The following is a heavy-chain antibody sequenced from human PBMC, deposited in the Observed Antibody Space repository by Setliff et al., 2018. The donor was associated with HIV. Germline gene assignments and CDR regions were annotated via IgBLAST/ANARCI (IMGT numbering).Heavy chain of an antibody. CDR2: IYHSGST. CDR1: GYSISSGYY. Sequence: ETLSLTCAVSGYSISSGYYWGWIRQPPGKGLEWIGSIYHSGSTYYNPSLKSRVTISVDTSKNQFSLKLSSVTAADTAVYYCARDGRMAREYYFDYWGQGTLVTVSS. CDR3: ARDGRMAREYYFDY. J-gene: IGHJ4*02. D-gene: IGHD2-8*01. V-gene: IGHV4-38-2*02.